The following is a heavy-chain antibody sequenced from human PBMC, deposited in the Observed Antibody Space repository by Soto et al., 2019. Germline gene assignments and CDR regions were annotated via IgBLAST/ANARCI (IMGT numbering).Heavy chain of an antibody. CDR2: IWYDGSNK. Sequence: GGSLRLSCAASGFTFSSYGMHWVRQAPGKGLEWVAVIWYDGSNKYYADSVKGRFTISRDNSKNTLYLQMNSLRAEDTAVYYCARDKLGAYGGYSYGYDYWGQGTLVTVSS. CDR3: ARDKLGAYGGYSYGYDY. V-gene: IGHV3-33*01. D-gene: IGHD5-18*01. J-gene: IGHJ4*02. CDR1: GFTFSSYG.